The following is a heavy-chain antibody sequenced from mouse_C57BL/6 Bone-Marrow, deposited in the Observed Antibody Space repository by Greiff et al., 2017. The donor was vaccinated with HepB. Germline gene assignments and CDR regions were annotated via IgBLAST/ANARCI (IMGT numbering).Heavy chain of an antibody. CDR1: GFTFSSYG. CDR2: ISSGGSYT. CDR3: ARHPY. Sequence: EVQGVESGGDLVKPGGSLKLSCAASGFTFSSYGMSWVRQTPDKRLEWVATISSGGSYTYYPDSVKGRFTISRDNAKNTLYLQMSSLKSEDTAMYYCARHPYWGQGTLVTVSA. J-gene: IGHJ3*01. V-gene: IGHV5-6*01.